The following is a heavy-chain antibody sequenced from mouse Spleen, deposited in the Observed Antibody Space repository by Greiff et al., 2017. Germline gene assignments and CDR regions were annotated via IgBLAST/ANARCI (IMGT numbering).Heavy chain of an antibody. CDR3: ARGLYYFDY. V-gene: IGHV3-2*02. J-gene: IGHJ2*01. CDR1: GYSITSDYA. CDR2: ISYSGST. Sequence: EVHLVESGPGLVKPSQSLSLTCTVTGYSITSDYAWNWIRQFPGNKLEWMGYISYSGSTSYNPSLKSRISITRDTSKNQFFLQLNSVTTEDTATYYCARGLYYFDYWGQGTTLTVSS.